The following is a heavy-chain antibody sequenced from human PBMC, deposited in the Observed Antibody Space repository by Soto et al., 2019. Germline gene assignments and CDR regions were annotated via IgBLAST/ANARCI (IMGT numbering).Heavy chain of an antibody. CDR1: AFSLSTSGVG. CDR3: AHSEGDIEAQSPKT. D-gene: IGHD2-15*01. J-gene: IGHJ4*02. V-gene: IGHV2-5*02. Sequence: QITLKESGPTLVKPTQTLTLTCTFSAFSLSTSGVGVGWIRQPPGKALKWLALIYWDDDNRYSPSLKRRLSITTETAKDQVVLTMTNMDPVDTSTYYFAHSEGDIEAQSPKTWGQGTLVTVSS. CDR2: IYWDDDN.